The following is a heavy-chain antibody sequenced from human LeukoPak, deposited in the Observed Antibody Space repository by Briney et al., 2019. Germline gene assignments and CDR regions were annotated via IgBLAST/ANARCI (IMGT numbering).Heavy chain of an antibody. V-gene: IGHV4-34*01. Sequence: SETLSLTCAVYGGSFSGYYWSWIRQPPGKGLEWIGSIYHSGSTYYNPSLKNRVTISVDTSNNQFSLKLSSVTAADTAVYYCAKYYGSGNFDYWGQGTLVTVSS. D-gene: IGHD3-10*01. CDR3: AKYYGSGNFDY. CDR1: GGSFSGYY. J-gene: IGHJ4*02. CDR2: IYHSGST.